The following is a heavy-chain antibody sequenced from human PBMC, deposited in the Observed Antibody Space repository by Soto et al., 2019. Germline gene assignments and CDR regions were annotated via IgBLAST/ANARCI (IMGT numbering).Heavy chain of an antibody. CDR2: ISSSSGTI. CDR3: ARGLHYYDSSGDY. D-gene: IGHD3-22*01. CDR1: GFTFSSYS. Sequence: GGSLRLSCAASGFTFSSYSMNWVRQAPGKGLEWVSYISSSSGTIFYADSVKGRFTISRDNAKNSLYLQMNSLRAEDTAVYYCARGLHYYDSSGDYWGQGTLVTVSS. V-gene: IGHV3-48*01. J-gene: IGHJ4*02.